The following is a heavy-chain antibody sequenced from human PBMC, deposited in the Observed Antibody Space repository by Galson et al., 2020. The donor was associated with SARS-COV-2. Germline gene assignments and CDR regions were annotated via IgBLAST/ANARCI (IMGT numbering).Heavy chain of an antibody. CDR1: GGSFSGYY. CDR2: INHSGST. J-gene: IGHJ1*01. Sequence: SQASETLSLTCAVYGGSFSGYYWSWIRQPPGKGLEWIGEINHSGSTNYNPSLKSRVTISVDTSKNQFSLKLSSVTAADTAVYYCASGFYSSSWYRYHKQYFQHWGQGTLVTVSS. CDR3: ASGFYSSSWYRYHKQYFQH. V-gene: IGHV4-34*01. D-gene: IGHD6-13*01.